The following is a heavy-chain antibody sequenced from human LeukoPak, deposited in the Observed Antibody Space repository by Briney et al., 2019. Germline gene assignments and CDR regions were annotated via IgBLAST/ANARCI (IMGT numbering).Heavy chain of an antibody. Sequence: GGSLRLSCAASGFTFSSYSMNWVRQAPGKGLEWVSSISSSSSYIYYADSVKGRFTISRDNAKNSLYLQMNSLRAEDTAVCYCARYSGELLGEDYWGQGTLVTVSS. D-gene: IGHD1-26*01. J-gene: IGHJ4*02. V-gene: IGHV3-21*01. CDR1: GFTFSSYS. CDR3: ARYSGELLGEDY. CDR2: ISSSSSYI.